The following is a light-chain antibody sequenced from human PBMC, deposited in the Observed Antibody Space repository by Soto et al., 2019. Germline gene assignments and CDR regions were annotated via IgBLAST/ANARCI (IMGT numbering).Light chain of an antibody. CDR1: SSDIGAGYV. CDR2: NNN. Sequence: QSVLTQPPSVSGAPGQRVTISCSGSSSDIGAGYVVHWYQQLPGTAPKLLIYNNNNRPSGVPDRFSGSKSGTSASLAITGLQAEDEADYYCQSFATSPSASGLFGGGTKLTVL. CDR3: QSFATSPSASGL. J-gene: IGLJ2*01. V-gene: IGLV1-40*01.